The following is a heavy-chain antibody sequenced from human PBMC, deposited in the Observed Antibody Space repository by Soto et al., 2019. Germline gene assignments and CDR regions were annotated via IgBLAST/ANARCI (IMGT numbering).Heavy chain of an antibody. CDR3: VRGADPYKCGF. Sequence: QVQLQESGPGLVKPSQTLSLTCTVSGASVSSGLYFWNWIRQLPGKGLQWLGHVHPNGNTYSNPSLQSRFTMSMDTSNHQVSLQLNSVTVADTAGCHCVRGADPYKCGFWGQGALVTVSS. D-gene: IGHD6-25*01. V-gene: IGHV4-31*03. CDR1: GASVSSGLYF. CDR2: VHPNGNT. J-gene: IGHJ4*02.